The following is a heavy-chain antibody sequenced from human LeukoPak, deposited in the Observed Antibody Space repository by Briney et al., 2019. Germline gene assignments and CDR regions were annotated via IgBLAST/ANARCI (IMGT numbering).Heavy chain of an antibody. CDR1: GYTFTSYD. Sequence: ASVKVSCKASGYTFTSYDINWVRQATAQGLECMGWMNPNSGNTGYAQKFQGRVTMTRNTSISTAYMELSSLRSEDTAVYYCARGLRYYGSGSPFGYWGQGTLVTVSS. CDR2: MNPNSGNT. CDR3: ARGLRYYGSGSPFGY. D-gene: IGHD3-10*01. J-gene: IGHJ4*02. V-gene: IGHV1-8*01.